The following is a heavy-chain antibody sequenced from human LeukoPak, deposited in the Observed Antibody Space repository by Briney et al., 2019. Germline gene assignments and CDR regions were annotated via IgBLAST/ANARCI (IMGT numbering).Heavy chain of an antibody. CDR1: GYTFISYD. Sequence: GASVKVSCKASGYTFISYDINWVRQATGQGLEWMGWMNPNSGNTGYAQKFQGRVTITRNTSISTAYMELSSLRSEDTAVYYCARGHWEQEGAFDIWGQGTMVTVSS. CDR3: ARGHWEQEGAFDI. V-gene: IGHV1-8*03. J-gene: IGHJ3*02. CDR2: MNPNSGNT. D-gene: IGHD1-26*01.